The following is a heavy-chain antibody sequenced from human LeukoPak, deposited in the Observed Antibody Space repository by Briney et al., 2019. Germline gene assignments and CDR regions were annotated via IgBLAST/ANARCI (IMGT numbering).Heavy chain of an antibody. CDR2: ISYDGSNK. CDR3: AKPREDGDYLDY. J-gene: IGHJ4*02. Sequence: PGRSLRLSCAASGFTFSSYGMHWVRQAPGKGLEWVAVISYDGSNKYYADSVKGRFTISRDNSKNTLYLQMNSLRAEDTAVYYCAKPREDGDYLDYWGQGTLVTASS. CDR1: GFTFSSYG. D-gene: IGHD4-17*01. V-gene: IGHV3-30*18.